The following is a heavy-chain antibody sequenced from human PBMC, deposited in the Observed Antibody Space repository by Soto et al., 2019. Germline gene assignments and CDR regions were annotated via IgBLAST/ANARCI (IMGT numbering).Heavy chain of an antibody. D-gene: IGHD2-2*01. CDR3: ARGFWDIVVVPAAQDAFDI. Sequence: PGESLKISCKGSGYSFTSYWIGWVRQMPGKGLEWMGIIYPGDSDTRYSPSFQGQVTISADKSISTAYLQWSSLKASDTAMYYCARGFWDIVVVPAAQDAFDIWGQGTMVTVSS. CDR2: IYPGDSDT. V-gene: IGHV5-51*01. CDR1: GYSFTSYW. J-gene: IGHJ3*02.